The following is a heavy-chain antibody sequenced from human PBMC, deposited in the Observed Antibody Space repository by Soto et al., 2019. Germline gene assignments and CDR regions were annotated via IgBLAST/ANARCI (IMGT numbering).Heavy chain of an antibody. CDR3: AGDGGSDKPYAFDI. CDR2: IGTTGDT. D-gene: IGHD3-10*01. CDR1: GFTFSGYD. J-gene: IGHJ3*02. Sequence: GGSLRLSCVASGFTFSGYDMHWVRQATGKGLEWVSAIGTTGDTYYPGSVKGRFTISREDAKNSLYLQMNSLRDGDTAVYYCAGDGGSDKPYAFDIWGQGTMVTVSS. V-gene: IGHV3-13*01.